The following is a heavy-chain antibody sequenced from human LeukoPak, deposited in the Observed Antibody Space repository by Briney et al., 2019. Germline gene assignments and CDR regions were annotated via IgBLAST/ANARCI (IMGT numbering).Heavy chain of an antibody. J-gene: IGHJ6*03. Sequence: GGCLRLSCAAPGFTFCSYWMSWVRQAPGKGGGWVANIKQEGREKYSVDSVKGRFSISRDTAKNSLYMQMNSVRDEDTGVYYCARVYYCRSTGCYWGYYYYYMDVWGKGTTVTLSS. D-gene: IGHD2-2*01. CDR1: GFTFCSYW. V-gene: IGHV3-7*01. CDR3: ARVYYCRSTGCYWGYYYYYMDV. CDR2: IKQEGREK.